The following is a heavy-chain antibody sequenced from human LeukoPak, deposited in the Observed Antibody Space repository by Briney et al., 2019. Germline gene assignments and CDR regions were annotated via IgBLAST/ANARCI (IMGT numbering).Heavy chain of an antibody. D-gene: IGHD3-22*01. J-gene: IGHJ4*02. V-gene: IGHV3-23*01. CDR2: ISGSGGST. Sequence: GGSLRLSCAASGFTFSSYAMSWVRQAPGKGLEWVSAISGSGGSTYYADSVKGRFTISRDNSKNTLYLQMNSLRAEDTAVYYCGKGGGEITMIVVVPWGYYFDYWGQGTLVTVSS. CDR3: GKGGGEITMIVVVPWGYYFDY. CDR1: GFTFSSYA.